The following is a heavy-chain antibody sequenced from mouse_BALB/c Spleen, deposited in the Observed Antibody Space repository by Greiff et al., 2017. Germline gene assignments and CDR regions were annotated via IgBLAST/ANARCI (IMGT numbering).Heavy chain of an antibody. Sequence: VQVVESGPGLVAPSQSLSITCTVSGFSLTSYDISWIRQPPGKGLEWLGVIWTGGGTNYNSAFMSRLSISKDNYKSQVFLKMNSLQTDDTAIYYCVRYLDYYGSSYEGYAMDYWGQGTSVTVSS. D-gene: IGHD1-1*01. CDR2: IWTGGGT. CDR3: VRYLDYYGSSYEGYAMDY. J-gene: IGHJ4*01. V-gene: IGHV2-9-2*01. CDR1: GFSLTSYD.